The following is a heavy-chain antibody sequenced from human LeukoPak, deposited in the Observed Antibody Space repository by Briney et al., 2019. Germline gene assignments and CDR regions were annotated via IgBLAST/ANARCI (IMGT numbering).Heavy chain of an antibody. CDR1: GFTFSSYW. Sequence: GGSLRLSCAASGFTFSSYWMHWVRQAPGKGLVWVSRINTDGSSTSYADSVKGRFTISRDNAKNTLYLQMNSLRAEDTAVYYCARDRPYSSSWYLIDYYYMDVWGKGTTVTVSS. V-gene: IGHV3-74*01. D-gene: IGHD6-13*01. CDR3: ARDRPYSSSWYLIDYYYMDV. CDR2: INTDGSST. J-gene: IGHJ6*03.